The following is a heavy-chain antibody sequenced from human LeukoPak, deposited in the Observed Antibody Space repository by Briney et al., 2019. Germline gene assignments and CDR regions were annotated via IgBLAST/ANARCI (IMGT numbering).Heavy chain of an antibody. Sequence: GGSLRLSCVASGLTFDDYGMSWVRRAPGKGVEWGSGINWNGGTTTYADSVKGRFTISRDNAKNSLYLQMNSLRVEDTAFYYCARNSGANVYTYSFQYWGRGTLVTVSS. V-gene: IGHV3-20*04. J-gene: IGHJ4*02. CDR2: INWNGGTT. CDR3: ARNSGANVYTYSFQY. CDR1: GLTFDDYG. D-gene: IGHD1-26*01.